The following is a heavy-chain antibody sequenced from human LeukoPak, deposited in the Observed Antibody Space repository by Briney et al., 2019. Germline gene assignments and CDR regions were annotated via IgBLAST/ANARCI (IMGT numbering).Heavy chain of an antibody. D-gene: IGHD3-3*01. CDR2: IIPILGIA. CDR1: GGTFSSYT. J-gene: IGHJ4*02. V-gene: IGHV1-69*04. CDR3: ARETDSWSGHYYFDY. Sequence: SVKVSCKASGGTFSSYTISWVRQAPGQGLEWMGRIIPILGIANYAQKFQGRVTITADKSTSTAYMELSSLRSEDTAVYYCARETDSWSGHYYFDYWGQGTLVTVSS.